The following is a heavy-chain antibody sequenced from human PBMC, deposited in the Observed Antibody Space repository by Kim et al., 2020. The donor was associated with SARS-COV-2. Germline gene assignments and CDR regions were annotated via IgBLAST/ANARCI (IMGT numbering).Heavy chain of an antibody. D-gene: IGHD3-10*01. V-gene: IGHV1-3*01. CDR2: GKT. Sequence: GKTKYPQKFQGRVTITIDTSATTAYMELSSLRSEDTAVYYCAKGVATAIDYWGQGTLVTVSS. J-gene: IGHJ4*02. CDR3: AKGVATAIDY.